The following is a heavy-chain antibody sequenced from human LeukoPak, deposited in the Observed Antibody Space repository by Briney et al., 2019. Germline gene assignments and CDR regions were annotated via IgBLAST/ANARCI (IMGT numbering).Heavy chain of an antibody. CDR2: IGSSGSSI. J-gene: IGHJ4*02. D-gene: IGHD3-22*01. CDR3: ARGKYYYDSSGDYFDY. V-gene: IGHV3-48*03. Sequence: TGGSLRLSCAASGFSFSSYEMNWVRQAPGKGLEWVSYIGSSGSSIYYADSVKGRFTISRDNAKNSLYLQMNSLRAEDTAVYYCARGKYYYDSSGDYFDYWGQGTLVTVSS. CDR1: GFSFSSYE.